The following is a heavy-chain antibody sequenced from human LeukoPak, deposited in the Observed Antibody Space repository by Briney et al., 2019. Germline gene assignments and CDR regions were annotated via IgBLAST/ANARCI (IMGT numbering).Heavy chain of an antibody. CDR1: GFTFSSYG. CDR2: IWYDGSNK. V-gene: IGHV3-33*01. D-gene: IGHD6-19*01. J-gene: IGHJ4*02. CDR3: ARDGGSGTDY. Sequence: GRSLRLSCAASGFTFSSYGMHWVRQAPGKGLEWVAVIWYDGSNKYYADSVKGRFTISRDNAKNTLYLQMNSLRVEDTAVYYCARDGGSGTDYWGQGTLVTVSS.